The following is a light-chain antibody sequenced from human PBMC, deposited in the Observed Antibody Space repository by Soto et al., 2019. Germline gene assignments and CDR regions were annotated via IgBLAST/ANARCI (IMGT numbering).Light chain of an antibody. J-gene: IGKJ1*01. CDR2: GAS. CDR1: QSVSSN. CDR3: QQYNNWPRT. V-gene: IGKV3-15*01. Sequence: EIVMTQSPTTLSVSPGERATLSCWASQSVSSNLAWYQQKPGQGPRLLIYGASTRATGIPARFSGSGSETEFTLTISSLQSEDFAVYYCQQYNNWPRTFGQGTKVDIK.